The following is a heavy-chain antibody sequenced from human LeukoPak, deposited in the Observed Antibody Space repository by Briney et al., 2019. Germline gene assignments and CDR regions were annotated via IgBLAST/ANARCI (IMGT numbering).Heavy chain of an antibody. CDR1: GYTFTSYD. CDR2: MNPNSGNT. J-gene: IGHJ6*03. V-gene: IGHV1-8*01. CDR3: ARGDITVTSETIYYYYYMDV. Sequence: ASVTVSCKASGYTFTSYDINWVRQATGQGLEWMGWMNPNSGNTGYAQKFQGRVTMTRNTSISTAYMELSSLRSADTAVYYCARGDITVTSETIYYYYYMDVWGKGTTVTISS. D-gene: IGHD4-11*01.